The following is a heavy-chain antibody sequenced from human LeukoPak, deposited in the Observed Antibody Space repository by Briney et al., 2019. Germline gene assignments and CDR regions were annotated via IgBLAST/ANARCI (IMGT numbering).Heavy chain of an antibody. CDR2: IYYSGST. CDR1: CASISSYY. V-gene: IGHV4-59*01. CDR3: ARVFWGQLHAFDF. Sequence: PSETLSLTCTVSCASISSYYWSWIRHPPGEGLEWIGYIYYSGSTNYNPSVKSRVTISIDTSKNQSSLNQSSVTAADTAVYYCARVFWGQLHAFDFWGQGTIVTVSS. D-gene: IGHD3-16*01. J-gene: IGHJ3*01.